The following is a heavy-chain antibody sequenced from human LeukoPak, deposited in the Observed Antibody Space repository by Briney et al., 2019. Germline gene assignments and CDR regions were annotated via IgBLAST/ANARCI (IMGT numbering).Heavy chain of an antibody. J-gene: IGHJ4*02. D-gene: IGHD2-21*02. CDR1: GGSFSPYY. V-gene: IGHV4-34*01. Sequence: SSETLSLTCAVYGGSFSPYYWSWIRQPPGKGLEWIGEINHSGSTNYNPSLKSRVTISVDTSKDQFSLRLSSVTAADTAVYYCARGGFYCGGDCYVDYWGQGTLVTVSS. CDR2: INHSGST. CDR3: ARGGFYCGGDCYVDY.